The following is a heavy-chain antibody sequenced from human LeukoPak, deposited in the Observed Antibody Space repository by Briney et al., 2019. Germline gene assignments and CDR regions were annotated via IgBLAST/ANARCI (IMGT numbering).Heavy chain of an antibody. V-gene: IGHV3-74*01. Sequence: PGGSLRLSCAASGFTFSSYWMHWVRQVPGKGLVWVARINSDGSTTSYADSVKGRFTISRDNAKNSLFLQMNSLRAEDTAVYFCASAGHYYDSTGYYLGRWGQGALVTVSS. CDR1: GFTFSSYW. D-gene: IGHD3-22*01. CDR3: ASAGHYYDSTGYYLGR. CDR2: INSDGSTT. J-gene: IGHJ4*02.